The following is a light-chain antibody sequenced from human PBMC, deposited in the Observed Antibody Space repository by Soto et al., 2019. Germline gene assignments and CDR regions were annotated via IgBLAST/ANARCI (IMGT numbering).Light chain of an antibody. CDR2: GAS. CDR1: QSVSSN. V-gene: IGKV3-15*01. J-gene: IGKJ2*01. CDR3: QQYNNWPLYT. Sequence: EIVMTQSXATLSVSPGERATLSCRASQSVSSNLAWYQQKPGQAPRLLIYGASTRATGIPARFSGSGSGTEFTLTISSLQSEDFAVYYCQQYNNWPLYTFGQGTKLEIK.